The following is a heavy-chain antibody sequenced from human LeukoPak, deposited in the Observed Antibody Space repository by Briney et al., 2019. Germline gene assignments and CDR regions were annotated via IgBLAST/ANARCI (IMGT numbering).Heavy chain of an antibody. Sequence: AGGSLRLSCAASGFTFSDYYMSWIRQAPGKGLEWNSYISSSGSTIYYADSVQGRITISRDDAKNSLYLQMSSLRAEDTAIYYCAREGRRTYDDFDYWGQGTLVTVSS. V-gene: IGHV3-11*04. J-gene: IGHJ4*02. CDR1: GFTFSDYY. CDR3: AREGRRTYDDFDY. D-gene: IGHD3-3*01. CDR2: ISSSGSTI.